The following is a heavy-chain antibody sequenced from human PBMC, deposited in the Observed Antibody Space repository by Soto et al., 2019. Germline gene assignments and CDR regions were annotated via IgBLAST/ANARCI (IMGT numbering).Heavy chain of an antibody. CDR1: GFSFGSYA. J-gene: IGHJ4*02. CDR2: ISGSDGKT. CDR3: ARWSYLDY. V-gene: IGHV3-23*01. D-gene: IGHD2-15*01. Sequence: GGSLRRSCTASGFSFGSYALRWVRQAPGKGLEWVSTISGSDGKTFYADSVKGRFSISRDTSQSTLYLQTNSLRAEDTAMYYCARWSYLDYWGQGTRVTVSS.